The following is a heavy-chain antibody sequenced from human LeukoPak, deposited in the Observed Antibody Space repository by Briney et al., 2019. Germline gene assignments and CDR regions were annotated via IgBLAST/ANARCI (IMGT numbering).Heavy chain of an antibody. J-gene: IGHJ4*02. Sequence: ASVKVSCKASGYTFTSYDINWVRQATGQGLEWMGWMNPNSGNTGYAQKFQGRVTMTRNTSISTAYMELSSLRSGDTAVYYCARGGYFDWRKRRGYYFDYWGQGTLVTVSS. D-gene: IGHD3-9*01. CDR1: GYTFTSYD. V-gene: IGHV1-8*01. CDR3: ARGGYFDWRKRRGYYFDY. CDR2: MNPNSGNT.